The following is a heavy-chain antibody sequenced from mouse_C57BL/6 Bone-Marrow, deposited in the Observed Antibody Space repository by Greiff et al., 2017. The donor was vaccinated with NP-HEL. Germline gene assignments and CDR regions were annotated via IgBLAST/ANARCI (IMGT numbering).Heavy chain of an antibody. CDR1: GFTFSSYG. CDR3: ASRQLRSYYAMDY. J-gene: IGHJ4*01. V-gene: IGHV5-6*01. D-gene: IGHD3-2*02. Sequence: EVQGVESGGDLVKPGGSLKLSCAASGFTFSSYGMSWVRQTPDKRLEWVATISSGGSYTYYPDSVKGRFTISRDNAKNTLYLQMSSLKSEDTAMYYCASRQLRSYYAMDYWGQGTSVTVSS. CDR2: ISSGGSYT.